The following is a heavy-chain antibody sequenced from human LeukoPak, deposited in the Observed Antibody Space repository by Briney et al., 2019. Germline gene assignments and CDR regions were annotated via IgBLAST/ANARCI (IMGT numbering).Heavy chain of an antibody. CDR1: GFNFRDSA. Sequence: PGGSLRLSCADSGFNFRDSAMHWVRQPPGKGLEGVAVTSYDATNKYYADSVKGRFTISRDNSKNTLYLQMNSLTLEDTAVYYCAADYGDYLSPSDWGQGTLVTVSS. V-gene: IGHV3-30*04. CDR3: AADYGDYLSPSD. J-gene: IGHJ4*02. D-gene: IGHD4-17*01. CDR2: TSYDATNK.